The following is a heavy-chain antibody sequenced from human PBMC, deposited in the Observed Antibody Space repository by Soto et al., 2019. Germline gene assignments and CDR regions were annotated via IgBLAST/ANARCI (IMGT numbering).Heavy chain of an antibody. J-gene: IGHJ6*02. CDR3: AALGGSWSGEYYGMDV. D-gene: IGHD3-3*01. Sequence: GGSLRLSCAASGFTFSSYVMHWVRQAPGKGLEWVAVISYDGSNKYYADSVKGRFTISRDNSKNTLYLQMNSLRAEDTAVYYCAALGGSWSGEYYGMDVWGQGTTVTVSS. CDR2: ISYDGSNK. V-gene: IGHV3-30*03. CDR1: GFTFSSYV.